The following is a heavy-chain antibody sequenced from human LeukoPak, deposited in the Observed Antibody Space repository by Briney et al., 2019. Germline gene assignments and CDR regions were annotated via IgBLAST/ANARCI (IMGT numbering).Heavy chain of an antibody. CDR1: GFTFSSSW. J-gene: IGHJ4*02. CDR2: INPDGTST. V-gene: IGHV3-74*01. D-gene: IGHD3-10*02. Sequence: PGGSLRLSCAASGFTFSSSWKHWVRQAPGKGLVWVSRINPDGTSTSYADSVKGRFTISRDDAKNTLYLQMNSLRAEDTAVYYCVRMFSGPLDYWGQGTLVTVS. CDR3: VRMFSGPLDY.